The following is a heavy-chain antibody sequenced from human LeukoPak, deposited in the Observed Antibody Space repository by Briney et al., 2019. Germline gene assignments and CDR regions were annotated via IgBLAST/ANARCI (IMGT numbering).Heavy chain of an antibody. CDR3: ASSSSWYGNYYYYMDV. D-gene: IGHD6-13*01. J-gene: IGHJ6*03. V-gene: IGHV1-2*02. CDR2: INPNSGGT. Sequence: ASVEVSCKASGYTFTGYYMHWVRQAPGQGLEWMGWINPNSGGTNYAQKFQGRVTMTRDTSISTAYMELSRLRSDDTAVYYCASSSSWYGNYYYYMDVWGKGTTVTVSS. CDR1: GYTFTGYY.